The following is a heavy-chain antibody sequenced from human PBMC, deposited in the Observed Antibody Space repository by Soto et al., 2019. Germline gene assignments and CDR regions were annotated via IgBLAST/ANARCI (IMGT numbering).Heavy chain of an antibody. D-gene: IGHD3-3*01. J-gene: IGHJ4*02. CDR3: VRELDNPGVRNYFDY. CDR1: GFTFSNYE. Sequence: QVQLVESGGGVVQPGRSLRLSCAASGFTFSNYEMAWARQAPGKGLEWLAFIYDDGTTKYYADSVKGRFTISRDNSKDTLYLQMNSLGAEDTAVYYCVRELDNPGVRNYFDYWGQGTLVTVSS. CDR2: IYDDGTTK. V-gene: IGHV3-33*01.